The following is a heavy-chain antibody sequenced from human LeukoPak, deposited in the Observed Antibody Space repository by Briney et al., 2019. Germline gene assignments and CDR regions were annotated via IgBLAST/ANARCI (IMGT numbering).Heavy chain of an antibody. CDR2: ISGSGGST. D-gene: IGHD2-2*02. CDR3: AKSGRGYCSSTSCYTVGYYYYYGMDV. J-gene: IGHJ6*02. Sequence: GGSLRLSCAASGFTFSSYAMSWVRQAPGKGLEWVSAISGSGGSTYYADSVKGRFTISGDNSKNTLYLQMNSLRAEDTAVYYCAKSGRGYCSSTSCYTVGYYYYYGMDVWGQGTTVTVSS. V-gene: IGHV3-23*01. CDR1: GFTFSSYA.